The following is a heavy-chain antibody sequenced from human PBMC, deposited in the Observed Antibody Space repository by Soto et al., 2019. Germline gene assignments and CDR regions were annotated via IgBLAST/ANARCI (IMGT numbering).Heavy chain of an antibody. CDR3: TRHYDSSVYYYNIFDY. CDR1: GFTLGDYA. V-gene: IGHV3-49*04. D-gene: IGHD3-22*01. J-gene: IGHJ4*02. CDR2: IRSTAYGGTI. Sequence: GGSLNLSCTASGFTLGDYARSWVRQAPGKGLEWVGFIRSTAYGGTIEYAASVKGRFTISRDDSKSIAYLQMNSLKTEDTAVYYCTRHYDSSVYYYNIFDYWGQGALVTVSS.